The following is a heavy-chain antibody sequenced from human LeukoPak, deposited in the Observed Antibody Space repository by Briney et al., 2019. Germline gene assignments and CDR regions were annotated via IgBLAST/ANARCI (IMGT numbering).Heavy chain of an antibody. J-gene: IGHJ4*02. CDR2: ISYDGSNK. Sequence: GGSLRLSCAASGFTFSSYGMHWVRQAPGKGLEWVAVISYDGSNKYYADSVKGRFTISRDNSKNTLYLQMNSLRAEDTAVYYCAKEGGYSSSWYLEGNFFDYWGQGTLVTVSS. D-gene: IGHD6-13*01. V-gene: IGHV3-30*18. CDR1: GFTFSSYG. CDR3: AKEGGYSSSWYLEGNFFDY.